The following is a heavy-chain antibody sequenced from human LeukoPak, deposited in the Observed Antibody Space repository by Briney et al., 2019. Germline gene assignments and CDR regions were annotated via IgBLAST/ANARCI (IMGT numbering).Heavy chain of an antibody. D-gene: IGHD5-24*01. CDR3: VRDVWGDRDGFFDC. J-gene: IGHJ4*02. Sequence: GGSLRLSCAASVVTFSSYCMHCVRQGPGKGLVRVGWINSHGSRTRYGVSVKGRFTISRDKAKNMLYLQMNDLRAEDTALYYCVRDVWGDRDGFFDCWGQGTLVTVSS. CDR2: INSHGSRT. V-gene: IGHV3-74*01. CDR1: VVTFSSYC.